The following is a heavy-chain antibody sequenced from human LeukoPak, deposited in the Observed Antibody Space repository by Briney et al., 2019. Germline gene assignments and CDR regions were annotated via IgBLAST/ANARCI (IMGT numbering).Heavy chain of an antibody. V-gene: IGHV1-18*01. Sequence: WASVKVSCKASGYTFTSYGISWVRQAPGQGLEWMGWIGAYNGNTNYAQKLQGRVTMTTDTSTSTAYMELRSLRSDDTAVYYCARVVQLERTFDYWGQGTLVTVSS. D-gene: IGHD1-1*01. CDR1: GYTFTSYG. J-gene: IGHJ4*02. CDR2: IGAYNGNT. CDR3: ARVVQLERTFDY.